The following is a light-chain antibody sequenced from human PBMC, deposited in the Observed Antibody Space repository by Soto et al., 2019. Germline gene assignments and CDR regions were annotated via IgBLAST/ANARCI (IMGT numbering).Light chain of an antibody. CDR1: QSVRSSS. Sequence: EIVLTQSPGTLSLSPGERATLSCRASQSVRSSSLAWYQQKPGQAPRLLIYGASTRATGIPARFSGSGSGTEFTLTISSLQSEDFAVYYCQQRSNWPPTFGQGTKVDI. CDR2: GAS. V-gene: IGKV3D-20*02. J-gene: IGKJ1*01. CDR3: QQRSNWPPT.